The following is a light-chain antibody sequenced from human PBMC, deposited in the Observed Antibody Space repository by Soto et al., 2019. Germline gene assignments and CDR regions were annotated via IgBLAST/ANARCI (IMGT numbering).Light chain of an antibody. Sequence: EILLTQSPGTLSLSPGERATLSCRASQSISGTLAWYQQKPGQAPRLLIYGASTRATSFPARFSGSGSGTDFTLTISSLQSEDFAVYYCQQYNNWPWTFGQGTKVDIK. CDR3: QQYNNWPWT. CDR2: GAS. V-gene: IGKV3-15*01. J-gene: IGKJ1*01. CDR1: QSISGT.